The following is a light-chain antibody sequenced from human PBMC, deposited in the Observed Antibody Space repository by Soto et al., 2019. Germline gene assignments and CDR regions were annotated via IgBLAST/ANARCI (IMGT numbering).Light chain of an antibody. Sequence: QLVVTQSPSASASLGASVKLTCTLSSGHSTYAIAWHQQQPEKGPRYLMNLNSDGSHSKGDGIPDRFSGSSSGTERYLTISGLQSEDEADYYCQTWGTGIWVFGGGTKLAVL. CDR3: QTWGTGIWV. CDR2: LNSDGSH. J-gene: IGLJ3*02. V-gene: IGLV4-69*01. CDR1: SGHSTYA.